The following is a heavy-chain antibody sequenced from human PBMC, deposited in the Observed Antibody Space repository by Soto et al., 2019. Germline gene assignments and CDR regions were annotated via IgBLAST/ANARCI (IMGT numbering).Heavy chain of an antibody. CDR2: IYHSGST. J-gene: IGHJ4*02. CDR3: ARREAIFGVVSPFDY. Sequence: QVQLQESGPGLVKPSGTLSLTCAVSGGSISSSNWWSWVRQPPGKGLEWIGEIYHSGSTNYNPSLKRRVTIAVDKSKNQFSLKLSSVTAADTAVYYCARREAIFGVVSPFDYWGQGTLVTVSS. V-gene: IGHV4-4*02. D-gene: IGHD3-3*01. CDR1: GGSISSSNW.